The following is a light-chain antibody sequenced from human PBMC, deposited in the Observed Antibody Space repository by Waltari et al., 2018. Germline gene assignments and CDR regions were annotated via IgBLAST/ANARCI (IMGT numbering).Light chain of an antibody. CDR2: AAS. CDR1: QGISYF. CDR3: QHLNSSPPL. V-gene: IGKV1-9*01. Sequence: IQLTQSPSSLPASVGDRVTITCQASQGISYFLAWYQQKPGKAPKVLIYAASTLQSGVPSRFSGSGSGTDFTLAISSLQPEDFATYYCQHLNSSPPLFGGGTKVEIK. J-gene: IGKJ4*02.